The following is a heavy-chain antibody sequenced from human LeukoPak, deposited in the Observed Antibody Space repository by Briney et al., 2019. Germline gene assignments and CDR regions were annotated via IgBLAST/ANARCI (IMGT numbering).Heavy chain of an antibody. CDR1: VFTFDVYA. D-gene: IGHD2-8*01. V-gene: IGHV3-43*02. J-gene: IGHJ4*02. Sequence: GGSLRLSCAASVFTFDVYAMHCVRQAPEEGVEWVSLIIGDGRTTYYTHSVGRLFTIFREHSKSSLYLHMNSLRTEDTAFYYCGKDRYCTSTYCPTDYWGQGTLVTVSS. CDR3: GKDRYCTSTYCPTDY. CDR2: IIGDGRTT.